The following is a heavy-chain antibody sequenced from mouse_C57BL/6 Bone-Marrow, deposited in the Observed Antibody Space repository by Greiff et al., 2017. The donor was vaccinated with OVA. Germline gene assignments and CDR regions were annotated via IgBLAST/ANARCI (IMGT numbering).Heavy chain of an antibody. V-gene: IGHV2-2*01. CDR2: IWSGGST. D-gene: IGHD2-3*01. CDR1: GFSLTSYG. CDR3: AREGMVTTLYYYAMDY. Sequence: QVQLKESGPGLVQPSQSLSITCTVSGFSLTSYGVHWVRQSPGKGLEWLGVIWSGGSTDYNAAFISRLSISKDNSKSQVFFKMNSLQADATAIYYCAREGMVTTLYYYAMDYWGQGTSVTVSS. J-gene: IGHJ4*01.